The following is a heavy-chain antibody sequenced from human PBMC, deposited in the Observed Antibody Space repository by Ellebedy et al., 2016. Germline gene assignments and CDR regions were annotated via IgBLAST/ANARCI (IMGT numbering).Heavy chain of an antibody. Sequence: GESLKISXAASGFTFSSYWMSWVRQAPGKGLEWVANIKQDGSEKYYVDSVKGRFTISRDNAKNSLYLQMNSLRAEDTAVYYCAKCSYYDFWSALGYYFDYWGQGTLVTVSS. J-gene: IGHJ4*02. V-gene: IGHV3-7*03. D-gene: IGHD3-3*01. CDR3: AKCSYYDFWSALGYYFDY. CDR1: GFTFSSYW. CDR2: IKQDGSEK.